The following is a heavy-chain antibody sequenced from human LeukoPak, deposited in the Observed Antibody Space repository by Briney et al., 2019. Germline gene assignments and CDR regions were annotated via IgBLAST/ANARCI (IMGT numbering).Heavy chain of an antibody. CDR2: IYPGDSDT. CDR1: GNSFPSYW. J-gene: IGHJ4*02. V-gene: IGHV5-51*01. D-gene: IGHD4-23*01. CDR3: ARYAGNSPIDYYFDL. Sequence: GEALKIFCNGSGNSFPSYWIGLVRQMPGKGVGWMGIIYPGDSDTRYSPFFQGQVTLLPDKSISPAFPPRNRPKASDTAMYYCARYAGNSPIDYYFDLWGRGTLVTVSS.